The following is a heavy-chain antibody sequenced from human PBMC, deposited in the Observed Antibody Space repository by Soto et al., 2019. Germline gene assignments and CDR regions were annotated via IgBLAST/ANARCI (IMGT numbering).Heavy chain of an antibody. Sequence: SETLSLTCTVSGGSISSYYWSWIRQPPGKGLEWIGYIYYSGSTNYNPSLKSRVTISVDTSKNQFSLKLSSVTAADTAVYYCARDSGVRGAQWFDPWGQGTLVTVSS. CDR1: GGSISSYY. V-gene: IGHV4-59*01. CDR2: IYYSGST. CDR3: ARDSGVRGAQWFDP. J-gene: IGHJ5*02. D-gene: IGHD3-10*01.